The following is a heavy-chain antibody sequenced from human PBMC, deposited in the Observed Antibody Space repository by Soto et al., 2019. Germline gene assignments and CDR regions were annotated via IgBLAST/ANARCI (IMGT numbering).Heavy chain of an antibody. J-gene: IGHJ4*02. V-gene: IGHV3-23*01. CDR2: ISGSGGNT. D-gene: IGHD3-22*01. Sequence: PGVSLRLSCAASGFSCDTYAVSWVRQAPGKGLEWVSSISGSGGNTYYADSVKGRFTISIDNSKNILYLQMTSLRAEDTALYYCAKLGITTLNRDYWGQGTQVTVSS. CDR3: AKLGITTLNRDY. CDR1: GFSCDTYA.